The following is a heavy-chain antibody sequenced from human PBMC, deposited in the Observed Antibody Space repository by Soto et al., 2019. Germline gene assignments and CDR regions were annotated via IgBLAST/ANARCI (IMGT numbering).Heavy chain of an antibody. CDR3: ARGYYYDSSGYTYYYYYGMDV. J-gene: IGHJ6*02. D-gene: IGHD3-22*01. Sequence: GASVKVSCKASGDTFSSYAISWVRQAPGQGLEWMGWISAYNGNTNYAQKLQGRVTMTTDTSTSTAYMELRSLRSDDTAVYYCARGYYYDSSGYTYYYYYGMDVWGQGTTVTVSS. V-gene: IGHV1-18*01. CDR1: GDTFSSYA. CDR2: ISAYNGNT.